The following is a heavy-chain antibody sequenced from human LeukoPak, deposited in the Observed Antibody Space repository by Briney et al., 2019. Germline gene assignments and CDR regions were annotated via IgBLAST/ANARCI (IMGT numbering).Heavy chain of an antibody. CDR1: GGSISSYY. CDR3: AKIGDCSSTSCYYNYYYYMDV. D-gene: IGHD2-2*01. J-gene: IGHJ6*03. CDR2: ISGSGGST. Sequence: ETLSLTCTVSGGSISSYYWSWVRQAPGKGLEWVSAISGSGGSTYYADSVKGRFTISRDNSKNTLYLQMNSLRAEDTAVYYCAKIGDCSSTSCYYNYYYYMDVWGKGTTVTVPS. V-gene: IGHV3-23*01.